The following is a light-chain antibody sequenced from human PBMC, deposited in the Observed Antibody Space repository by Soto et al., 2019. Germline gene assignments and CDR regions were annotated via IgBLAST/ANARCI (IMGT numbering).Light chain of an antibody. CDR3: MSYAGMYTYV. CDR1: SIDVGGYNY. J-gene: IGLJ1*01. V-gene: IGLV2-8*01. Sequence: QSALTQPPSASGSPGQSVTISCTGTSIDVGGYNYLSWYQHRPGKAPQLIIYEVTKRPSGVPNRFFGSKSGNTASLTVSGLQAEDEADYFCMSYAGMYTYVFGTGTKLTVL. CDR2: EVT.